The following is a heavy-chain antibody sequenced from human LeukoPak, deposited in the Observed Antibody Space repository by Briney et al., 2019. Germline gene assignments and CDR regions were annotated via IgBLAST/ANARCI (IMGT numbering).Heavy chain of an antibody. J-gene: IGHJ4*02. Sequence: SETLSLTCTVSGGSISSYYWSWIRQPPGKGLEWIGYIYYSGSTNYNPSLKSRVTISVDTSKNQFSLKLGSVTAADTAVYYCASRIIVGAGYYFDYWGQGTLVAVSS. V-gene: IGHV4-59*08. D-gene: IGHD1-26*01. CDR3: ASRIIVGAGYYFDY. CDR1: GGSISSYY. CDR2: IYYSGST.